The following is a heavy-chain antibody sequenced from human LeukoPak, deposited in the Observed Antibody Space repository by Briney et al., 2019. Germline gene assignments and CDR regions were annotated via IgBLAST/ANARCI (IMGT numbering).Heavy chain of an antibody. J-gene: IGHJ4*02. CDR2: ISSTSSAI. CDR1: GFTFSSYS. CDR3: ARVIGSYGDSAY. Sequence: QTGGSLRLSCAASGFTFSSYSINWVRQAPGKGREWVSYISSTSSAIYYADSVKGRFTISRDNTKNSLYLQMNSLRAEDTAVYYCARVIGSYGDSAYWGQGTLVTVSS. V-gene: IGHV3-48*04. D-gene: IGHD3-16*01.